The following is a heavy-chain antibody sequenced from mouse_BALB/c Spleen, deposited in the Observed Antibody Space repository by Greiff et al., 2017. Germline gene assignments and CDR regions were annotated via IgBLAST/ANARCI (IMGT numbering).Heavy chain of an antibody. V-gene: IGHV5-9-4*01. Sequence: EVKLMESGGGLVKPGGSLKLSCAASGFTFSSYAMSWVRQSPEKRLEWVAEISSGGSYTYYPDTVTGRFTISRDNAKNTLYLEMSSLRSEDTAMYYCARENFYGYNAMDYWGQGTSVTVSS. CDR3: ARENFYGYNAMDY. CDR1: GFTFSSYA. CDR2: ISSGGSYT. D-gene: IGHD1-2*01. J-gene: IGHJ4*01.